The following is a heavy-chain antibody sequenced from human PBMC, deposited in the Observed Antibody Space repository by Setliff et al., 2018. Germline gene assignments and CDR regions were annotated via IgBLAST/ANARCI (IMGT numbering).Heavy chain of an antibody. Sequence: SETLSLTCTVSGGSISSYYWSRIRQPAGKGLEWIGHIYIGGSANYNPSLKSRVTMSIDTSKNQFSLKLNSVTAADMAAYYCAREQWLDPPGYYYMDVWAKGTTVTVSS. D-gene: IGHD6-19*01. CDR2: IYIGGSA. J-gene: IGHJ6*03. CDR1: GGSISSYY. CDR3: AREQWLDPPGYYYMDV. V-gene: IGHV4-4*07.